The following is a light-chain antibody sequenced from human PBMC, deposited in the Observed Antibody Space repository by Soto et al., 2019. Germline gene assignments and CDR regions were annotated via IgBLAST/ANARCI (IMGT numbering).Light chain of an antibody. J-gene: IGKJ4*01. V-gene: IGKV3-11*01. CDR3: QQGSNWPLT. CDR1: QSVSSY. CDR2: DVS. Sequence: EIVLTQSPATLSLSPGERATLSCRASQSVSSYLAWYQQKPGQAPRLLIYDVSYRATGIPARFSGSGSATDFTLTISNLEPEDFAVYYCQQGSNWPLTFGGGTKVEIK.